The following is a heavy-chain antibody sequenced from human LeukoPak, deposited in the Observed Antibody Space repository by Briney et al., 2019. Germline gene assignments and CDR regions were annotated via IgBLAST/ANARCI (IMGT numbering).Heavy chain of an antibody. CDR1: GGSFSGYY. CDR3: ARGRVAAAGVSTNAFDI. V-gene: IGHV4-34*01. J-gene: IGHJ3*02. D-gene: IGHD6-13*01. Sequence: PSETLSLTCAVYGGSFSGYYWSWLRQPPGKGLEWIGEINHSGSTNYNPSHKSRVTISLDTSKNQFSLKLSSVTAADTAVYYCARGRVAAAGVSTNAFDIWGQGTMVTVSS. CDR2: INHSGST.